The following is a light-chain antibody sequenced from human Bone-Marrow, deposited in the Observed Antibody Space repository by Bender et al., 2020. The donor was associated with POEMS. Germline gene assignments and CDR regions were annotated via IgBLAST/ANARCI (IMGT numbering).Light chain of an antibody. CDR3: SSYAGSKNWVWV. V-gene: IGLV2-8*01. CDR1: STDVADYNY. CDR2: DFS. J-gene: IGLJ3*02. Sequence: QSALTQPRSVSASPGQSITISCTGTSTDVADYNYVSWYQLHPGKAPKLIIYDFSNRPSGISDRFSGSKSGNTASLTVSGLQAEDEADYYCSSYAGSKNWVWVFGGGTKLTVL.